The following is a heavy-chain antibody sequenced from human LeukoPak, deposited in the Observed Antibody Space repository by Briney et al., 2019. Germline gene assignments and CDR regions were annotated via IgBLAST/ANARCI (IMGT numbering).Heavy chain of an antibody. D-gene: IGHD1-26*01. Sequence: SGPALVKPTQTLTLTCTFSGFSLGTSGMCVSWIRQPLGKALEWLARIDWDDDKYYGTSLETRLTISKDTSKNQVVLTVTNVDPGDTGTYYCARGRVEATQAFDPWGLGTLVTVSS. CDR2: IDWDDDK. J-gene: IGHJ5*02. CDR1: GFSLGTSGMC. CDR3: ARGRVEATQAFDP. V-gene: IGHV2-70*11.